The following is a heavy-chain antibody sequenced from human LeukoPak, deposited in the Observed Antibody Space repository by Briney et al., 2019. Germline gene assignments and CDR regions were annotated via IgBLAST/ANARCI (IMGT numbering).Heavy chain of an antibody. CDR1: GFTFSSYS. V-gene: IGHV3-21*01. CDR2: ISSSSSYI. Sequence: GGSLRLSCAASGFTFSSYSMNWIRQAPGKGLEWASSISSSSSYIYYADSVKGRFTISRDNAKNSLYPQMNSLRAEDTAVYYCARGGGSSTSKNWFDPWGQGTLVTVSS. CDR3: ARGGGSSTSKNWFDP. D-gene: IGHD3-16*01. J-gene: IGHJ5*02.